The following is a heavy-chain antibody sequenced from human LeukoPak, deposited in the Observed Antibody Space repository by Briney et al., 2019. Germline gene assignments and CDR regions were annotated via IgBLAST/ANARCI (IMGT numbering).Heavy chain of an antibody. CDR3: AKDVGYDILTGYYSCASDY. CDR1: GFTFSSYA. J-gene: IGHJ4*02. Sequence: AGGSLRLSCAASGFTFSSYAMSWVRQAPGKGLEWVSAISGSGGSTYYADSVKGRFTISRDNSKNTLYLQMNSLRAEDTAVYYCAKDVGYDILTGYYSCASDYWGQGTLVTVSS. V-gene: IGHV3-23*01. CDR2: ISGSGGST. D-gene: IGHD3-9*01.